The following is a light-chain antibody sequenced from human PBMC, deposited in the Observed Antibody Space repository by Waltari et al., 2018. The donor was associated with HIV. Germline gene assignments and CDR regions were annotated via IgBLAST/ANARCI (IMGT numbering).Light chain of an antibody. J-gene: IGLJ3*02. Sequence: SYLLTQPPSVSVAPGQTARITCGGDTFASQSGPWYQQKPGQAPLPVVFDDRHRPAWIPERFSGSNSGNTATLTIGRVEAGDEADYYCQLWDTTSDDPVFGGGTKLTVL. CDR2: DDR. CDR1: TFASQS. CDR3: QLWDTTSDDPV. V-gene: IGLV3-21*02.